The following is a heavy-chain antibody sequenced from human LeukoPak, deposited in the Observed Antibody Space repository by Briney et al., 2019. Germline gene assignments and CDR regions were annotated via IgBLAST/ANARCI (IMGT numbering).Heavy chain of an antibody. Sequence: SETLSLTRTVSDGSISSSNYYWGWIRQPPGKGLEWIGHITHSGTTSYIPSLKSRVTISVDTSKNQFSLKVSSVTAADTAVYYCARGDYNILTGYYTPYYYFGMDVWGQGTTVTVS. CDR1: DGSISSSNYY. CDR2: ITHSGTT. J-gene: IGHJ6*02. D-gene: IGHD3-9*01. CDR3: ARGDYNILTGYYTPYYYFGMDV. V-gene: IGHV4-39*07.